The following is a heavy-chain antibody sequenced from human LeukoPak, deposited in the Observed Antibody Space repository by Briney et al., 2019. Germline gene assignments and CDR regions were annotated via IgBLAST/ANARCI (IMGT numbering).Heavy chain of an antibody. Sequence: GGSLRLSCAASGFTFSSYEMNWVRQAPGKGLEWVSYISSSGSTIYYADSVKGRFTISRDNSKNTLYLQMNSLRAGDTAIYYCAKALPSGWLHDAFDIWGQGTMVTVSS. V-gene: IGHV3-48*03. CDR2: ISSSGSTI. CDR3: AKALPSGWLHDAFDI. CDR1: GFTFSSYE. D-gene: IGHD6-19*01. J-gene: IGHJ3*02.